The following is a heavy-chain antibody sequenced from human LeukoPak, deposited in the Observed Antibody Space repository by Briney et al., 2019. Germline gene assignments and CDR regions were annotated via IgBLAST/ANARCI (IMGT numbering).Heavy chain of an antibody. D-gene: IGHD1-26*01. J-gene: IGHJ4*02. V-gene: IGHV3-30*02. Sequence: GGSLRLSCAASGFTFSSYGMHWVRQAPGKGLEWVAVIWYDGSNKYYADSVKGRFTISRDNSKDTLYLQMNSLRAEDTAVYYCAKDLELAPFDYWGQGTLVTVSS. CDR3: AKDLELAPFDY. CDR2: IWYDGSNK. CDR1: GFTFSSYG.